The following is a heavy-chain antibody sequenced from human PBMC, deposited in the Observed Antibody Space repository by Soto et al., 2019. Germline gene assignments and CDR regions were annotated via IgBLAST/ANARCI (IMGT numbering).Heavy chain of an antibody. J-gene: IGHJ5*01. D-gene: IGHD6-13*01. V-gene: IGHV3-74*01. CDR3: VRDSNWSYDS. CDR2: IGPDGSNI. CDR1: GFIFSSHW. Sequence: EVQLVESGGGVVQPGGSLRLSCAASGFIFSSHWMHWFRQAPGKGLVWVSHIGPDGSNIRDADAVQGRFTISGENARNTLYLQMNRLRDEDTAMYYCVRDSNWSYDSWGHGILVTVSS.